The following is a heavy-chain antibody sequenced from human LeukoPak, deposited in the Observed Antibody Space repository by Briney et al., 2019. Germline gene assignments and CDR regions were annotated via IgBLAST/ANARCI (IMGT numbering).Heavy chain of an antibody. CDR3: ARGGNLFDY. J-gene: IGHJ4*02. D-gene: IGHD4-23*01. CDR1: GGSISSSSYY. Sequence: SETLSLTCTISGGSISSSSYYWGWIRQPPGKGLEWIGSIYYSGSTYYNPSLKSRVTISVDTSKNQFSLKLSSVTAADTAVYYCARGGNLFDYWGQGTLVTVSS. CDR2: IYYSGST. V-gene: IGHV4-39*07.